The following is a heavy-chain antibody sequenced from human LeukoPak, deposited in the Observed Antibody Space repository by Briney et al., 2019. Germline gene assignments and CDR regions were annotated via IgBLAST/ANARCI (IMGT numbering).Heavy chain of an antibody. J-gene: IGHJ4*02. V-gene: IGHV3-7*01. Sequence: GGSLRLSCAASGFSFSNYWMNWVHQAPGKGLEWVANINQDGSEKYYVDSVKGRFTISRDNAKNSLFLQMNGLRAEDTAVYYCARDGPHPGIYFDSWGQGTLVTASS. CDR1: GFSFSNYW. CDR2: INQDGSEK. D-gene: IGHD1-26*01. CDR3: ARDGPHPGIYFDS.